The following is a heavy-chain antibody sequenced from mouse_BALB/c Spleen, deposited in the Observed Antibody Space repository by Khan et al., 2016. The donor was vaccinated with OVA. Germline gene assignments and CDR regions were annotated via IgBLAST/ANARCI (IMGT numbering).Heavy chain of an antibody. CDR3: ARSTYRYAFVY. CDR2: IIYTGYT. D-gene: IGHD2-12*01. CDR1: GDSITTGY. Sequence: VQLKESGPSLVKPSQTLSLTCSVTGDSITTGYWNWIRNFPGNKLEYMGYIIYTGYTYYNPSLKSRISITRHTSNHQYYRQLNSVTDEDTATYYCARSTYRYAFVYWGQGTLVTVSA. V-gene: IGHV3-8*02. J-gene: IGHJ3*01.